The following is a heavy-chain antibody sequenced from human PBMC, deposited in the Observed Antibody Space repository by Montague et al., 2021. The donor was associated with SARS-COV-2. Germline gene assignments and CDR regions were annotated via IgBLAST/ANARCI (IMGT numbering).Heavy chain of an antibody. CDR3: AREGAVTTFLAPKRTGRYSRFDP. J-gene: IGHJ5*01. D-gene: IGHD4-17*01. CDR2: INHSGST. Sequence: SETLSLTCAVYGGSFSNYYWSWIRQPPGKGLEWIGEINHSGSTNYNPSLKSRVTISVDTSKNQFSLKLSSVTAADTAVYYCAREGAVTTFLAPKRTGRYSRFDPWGRGTLVTVSS. CDR1: GGSFSNYY. V-gene: IGHV4-34*01.